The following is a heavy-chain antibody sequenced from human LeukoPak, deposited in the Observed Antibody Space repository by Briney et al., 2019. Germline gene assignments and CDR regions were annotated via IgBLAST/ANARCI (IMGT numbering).Heavy chain of an antibody. CDR2: IYSGGST. V-gene: IGHV3-66*01. J-gene: IGHJ1*01. Sequence: GGSLRLSCAASGFTFSSHWMSWVRQAPGKGLEWVSVIYSGGSTYYADSVKGRFTISRDNSKNTLYLQMNSLRAEDTAVYYCARANPVLMVSKYFQHWARAPWSPSPQ. CDR1: GFTFSSHW. CDR3: ARANPVLMVSKYFQH. D-gene: IGHD2-8*01.